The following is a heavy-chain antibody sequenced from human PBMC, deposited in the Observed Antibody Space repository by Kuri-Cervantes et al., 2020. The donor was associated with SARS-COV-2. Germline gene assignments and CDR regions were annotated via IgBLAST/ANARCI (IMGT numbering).Heavy chain of an antibody. CDR2: FDPEDGET. Sequence: ASVKVSCKVSGYTLTELSMHWVRQAPGKGLEWMGGFDPEDGETIYAQKFQGRVTMTEDTSTDTAYMEPSSLRSEDTAVYYCATSIYVWGSYRLAGFPDHWGQGTLVTVSS. D-gene: IGHD3-16*02. CDR1: GYTLTELS. CDR3: ATSIYVWGSYRLAGFPDH. V-gene: IGHV1-24*01. J-gene: IGHJ4*02.